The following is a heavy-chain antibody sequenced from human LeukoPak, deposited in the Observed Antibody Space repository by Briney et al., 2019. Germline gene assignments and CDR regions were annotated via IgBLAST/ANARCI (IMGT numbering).Heavy chain of an antibody. CDR3: AKASGSYPIDY. J-gene: IGHJ4*02. CDR2: ISYDGSNK. D-gene: IGHD1-26*01. Sequence: GGSLRLSCAASGFTFSSYAMHWVRQAPGKGLEWVAVISYDGSNKYYADSVKGRFTISRDNSKNTLYLQMNSLRAEDTAVYYCAKASGSYPIDYWGQGTLVTVSS. CDR1: GFTFSSYA. V-gene: IGHV3-30*04.